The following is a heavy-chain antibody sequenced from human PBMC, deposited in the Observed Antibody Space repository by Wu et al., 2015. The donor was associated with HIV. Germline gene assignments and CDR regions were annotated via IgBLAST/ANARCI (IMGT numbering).Heavy chain of an antibody. Sequence: QVQLVQSGAELKKPGSSAKLSCQLSGHSFTSSAFNWVRLAPGQGLEWMGRVIPMVGIAKYAQTFQGRLTMTAEKSTNTAYMELSSLRSDDTAVYYCATERTLAITHFDYWDQGTLVIVSS. J-gene: IGHJ4*02. CDR3: ATERTLAITHFDY. D-gene: IGHD1-1*01. CDR2: VIPMVGIA. V-gene: IGHV1-69*04. CDR1: GHSFTSSA.